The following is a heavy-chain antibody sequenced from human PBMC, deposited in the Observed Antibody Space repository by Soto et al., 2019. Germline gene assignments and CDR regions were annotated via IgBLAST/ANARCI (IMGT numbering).Heavy chain of an antibody. D-gene: IGHD4-4*01. CDR2: INAGNGDS. J-gene: IGHJ4*02. CDR1: EYTFSSYT. CDR3: ARELQGLYYFDY. V-gene: IGHV1-3*01. Sequence: GASVKVSCKASEYTFSSYTLHWVRQAPGQRLEWMGWINAGNGDSKYSQKFQGRVSISRDTSASTASMELSSLTSEDTAVYYCARELQGLYYFDYWGQGTLVTV.